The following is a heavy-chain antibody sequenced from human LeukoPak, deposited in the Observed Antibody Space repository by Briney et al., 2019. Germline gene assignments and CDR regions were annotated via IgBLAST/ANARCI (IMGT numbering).Heavy chain of an antibody. CDR2: VHLDGRT. D-gene: IGHD6-25*01. Sequence: PSETLSLTGGVSGGSVSSTNWWTWISQPPGKGLEWIGEVHLDGRTNFNPSLKSRLTMSVDLSENHVSLKLTSVTAADTAVYYCAREGGFYRPLDYSGQGTLVTVSS. V-gene: IGHV4-4*02. CDR3: AREGGFYRPLDY. CDR1: GGSVSSTNW. J-gene: IGHJ4*02.